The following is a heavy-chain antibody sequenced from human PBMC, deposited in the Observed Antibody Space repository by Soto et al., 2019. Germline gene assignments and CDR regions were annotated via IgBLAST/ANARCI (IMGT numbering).Heavy chain of an antibody. J-gene: IGHJ6*03. D-gene: IGHD3-3*01. CDR1: GFTFSDHY. Sequence: GGSLRLSCAASGFTFSDHYMDWVRQAPGKGLEWVGRTRNKANSYTTEYAASVKGRFTISRDDSKNSLYLQMNSLKTEDTAVYYCARGYYDFWSGSYYMDVWGKGTTVTVSS. CDR2: TRNKANSYTT. V-gene: IGHV3-72*01. CDR3: ARGYYDFWSGSYYMDV.